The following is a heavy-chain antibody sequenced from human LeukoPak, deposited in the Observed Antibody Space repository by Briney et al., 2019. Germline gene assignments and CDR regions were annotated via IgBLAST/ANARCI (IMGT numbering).Heavy chain of an antibody. CDR3: AKKGATTGDFDY. CDR2: ISGSGGDT. Sequence: GGSLRLSCAASGFTFSNFLMTWVRQAPGKGPEWVSAISGSGGDTYYADSVKGRFTISRDNSKNTLYLQMNSLRAEDTAVYYCAKKGATTGDFDYWGQGTLVSVST. D-gene: IGHD1-26*01. CDR1: GFTFSNFL. V-gene: IGHV3-23*01. J-gene: IGHJ4*02.